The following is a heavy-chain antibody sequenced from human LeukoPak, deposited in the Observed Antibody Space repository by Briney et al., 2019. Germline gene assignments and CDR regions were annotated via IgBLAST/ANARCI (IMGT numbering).Heavy chain of an antibody. CDR3: ARHGDVDY. Sequence: GESLKISCKGSGYFFTSYWIAWVRQMPGKGLDWMGIIYPSDSDVRYSPSFQGQVTISADKSISTAYLQWNSLRASDTAMYYCARHGDVDYWGQGTLVTVSS. CDR1: GYFFTSYW. V-gene: IGHV5-51*01. CDR2: IYPSDSDV. D-gene: IGHD7-27*01. J-gene: IGHJ4*02.